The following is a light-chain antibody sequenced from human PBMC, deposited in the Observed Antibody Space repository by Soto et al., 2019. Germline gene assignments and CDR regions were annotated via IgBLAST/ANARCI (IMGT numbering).Light chain of an antibody. CDR1: QSVNTN. V-gene: IGKV3-15*01. J-gene: IGKJ1*01. CDR3: QQYNTWTWT. Sequence: EIVSTQSPATLSVSPSQRVTLSCRASQSVNTNLAWYQHKPGQAPRLLIYGASTRATGIPARFSGTGSGTHFTLTISSLQSEDFAVYYCQQYNTWTWTFGEGTKVDIK. CDR2: GAS.